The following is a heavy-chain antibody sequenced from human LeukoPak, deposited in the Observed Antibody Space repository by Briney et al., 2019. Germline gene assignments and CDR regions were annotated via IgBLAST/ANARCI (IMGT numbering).Heavy chain of an antibody. Sequence: SETLSLTCAVYGGSFSSYYWSWIRQPPGKGLEWSGEINHSGSTNYNPSLKSRATISVDTSKNQFSLKLSSVTAADTAVYYCARGRYYYDSSGYYSSYFDYWGQGTLVTVSS. CDR2: INHSGST. D-gene: IGHD3-22*01. CDR3: ARGRYYYDSSGYYSSYFDY. J-gene: IGHJ4*02. CDR1: GGSFSSYY. V-gene: IGHV4-34*01.